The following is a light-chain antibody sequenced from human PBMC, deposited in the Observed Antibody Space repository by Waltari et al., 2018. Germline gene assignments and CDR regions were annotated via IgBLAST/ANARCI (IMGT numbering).Light chain of an antibody. CDR2: EVN. CDR1: SSDVGGYIF. CDR3: SSYASSGTLV. J-gene: IGLJ1*01. V-gene: IGLV2-14*01. Sequence: QSALTQPASVSGSPGQSITISCTGPSSDVGGYIFASWYQVHPGKVPNLIIYEVNRRPSGVSNRFSGSKSGNTASLTISGLQAEDEADFYCSSYASSGTLVFGSGTKVTVL.